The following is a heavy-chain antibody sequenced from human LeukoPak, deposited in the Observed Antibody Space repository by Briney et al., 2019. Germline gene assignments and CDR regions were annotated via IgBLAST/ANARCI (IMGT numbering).Heavy chain of an antibody. V-gene: IGHV3-23*01. J-gene: IGHJ4*02. CDR2: IITTGGVT. CDR3: AKVRANRFASFDY. CDR1: GFTFNNYG. Sequence: GGSLRLSCTASGFTFNNYGMSWVRQAPGKGLEWVSSIITTGGVTDYADSVKGRFTISRDNSRNTLYMQMNSLRAEDTAVYYCAKVRANRFASFDYWGQGTLVTVSS. D-gene: IGHD1/OR15-1a*01.